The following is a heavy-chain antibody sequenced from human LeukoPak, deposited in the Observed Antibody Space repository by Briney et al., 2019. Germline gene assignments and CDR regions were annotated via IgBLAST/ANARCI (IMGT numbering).Heavy chain of an antibody. V-gene: IGHV3-33*06. CDR1: GFTFSSYG. CDR3: AKDPSLSYDSSGYYYHY. CDR2: IWYDGSNK. J-gene: IGHJ4*02. Sequence: PGGSLRLSCAASGFTFSSYGMHWVRQAPGKGLEWVAVIWYDGSNKYYADSVKGRFTISRDNSKNTLYLQMNSLRAEDTAVYYCAKDPSLSYDSSGYYYHYWGQGTLVTVSS. D-gene: IGHD3-22*01.